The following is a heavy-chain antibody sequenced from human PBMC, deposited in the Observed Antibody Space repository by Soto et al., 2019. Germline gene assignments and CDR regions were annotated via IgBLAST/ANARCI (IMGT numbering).Heavy chain of an antibody. CDR3: ARGSCSGGSCYSGSAY. J-gene: IGHJ4*02. D-gene: IGHD2-15*01. Sequence: ASVKVSCKASGYTFTSYAMHWVRQAPGQRLEWMGWINAGNGNTKYSQKFQGRVTITRDTSASTAYMELSSLRSEDTAVYYCARGSCSGGSCYSGSAYWGQGTLVTVSS. CDR1: GYTFTSYA. CDR2: INAGNGNT. V-gene: IGHV1-3*01.